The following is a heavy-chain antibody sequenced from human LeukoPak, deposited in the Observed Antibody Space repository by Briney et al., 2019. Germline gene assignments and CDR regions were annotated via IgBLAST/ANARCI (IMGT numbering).Heavy chain of an antibody. CDR3: ARGGKDGGYCSSTSCYAGRRAFDY. CDR2: IYYSGST. J-gene: IGHJ4*02. CDR1: GGSISSYY. D-gene: IGHD2-2*01. Sequence: PSETLSLTCIVSGGSISSYYWSWIRQPPGKGLEWIGYIYYSGSTNYNPSLKSRVTISVDTSKNQFSLKLSSVTAADTAVYYCARGGKDGGYCSSTSCYAGRRAFDYWGQGTLVTVSS. V-gene: IGHV4-59*01.